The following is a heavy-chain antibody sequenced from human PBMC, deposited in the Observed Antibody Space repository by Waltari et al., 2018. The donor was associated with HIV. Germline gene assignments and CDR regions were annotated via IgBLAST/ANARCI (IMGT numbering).Heavy chain of an antibody. Sequence: QVQLVQSGAEVKKPGAAVKVPCKVSGYTPTEFSMHWVRPPPGKGLEWMGSFDPEVGETVYAQKFQGRVTMTEDTSTDTAYMELSSLRSEDTAVYYCATETWVRGVKGGSWGQGTLVTVSS. CDR2: FDPEVGET. J-gene: IGHJ5*02. CDR3: ATETWVRGVKGGS. D-gene: IGHD3-10*01. CDR1: GYTPTEFS. V-gene: IGHV1-24*01.